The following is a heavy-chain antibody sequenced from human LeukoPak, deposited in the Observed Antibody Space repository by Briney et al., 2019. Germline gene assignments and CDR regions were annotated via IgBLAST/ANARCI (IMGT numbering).Heavy chain of an antibody. CDR3: ARDGLSGDQTFDAFDI. CDR2: IRSSGSNM. D-gene: IGHD1-26*01. CDR1: GFTFRSYE. Sequence: GGSLRLSCAASGFTFRSYEMSWVRQAPGKGLEWIAYIRSSGSNMYYADSVRGRFSISGDNAKDSLYLQMNSLRAEDTAIYYCARDGLSGDQTFDAFDIWGQGTMVTVSS. V-gene: IGHV3-48*03. J-gene: IGHJ3*02.